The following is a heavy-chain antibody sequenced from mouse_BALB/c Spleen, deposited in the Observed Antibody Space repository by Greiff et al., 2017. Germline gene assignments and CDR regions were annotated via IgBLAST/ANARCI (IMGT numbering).Heavy chain of an antibody. CDR1: GFTFSSYA. V-gene: IGHV5-9-3*01. CDR3: ARHYGSSHFDY. D-gene: IGHD1-1*01. J-gene: IGHJ2*01. CDR2: ISSGGSYT. Sequence: EVHLVESGGGLVKPGGSLKLSCAASGFTFSSYAMSWVRQTPEKRLEWVATISSGGSYTYYPDSVKGRFTISRDNAKNTLYLQMSSLRSEDTAMYYCARHYGSSHFDYWGQGTTLTVSS.